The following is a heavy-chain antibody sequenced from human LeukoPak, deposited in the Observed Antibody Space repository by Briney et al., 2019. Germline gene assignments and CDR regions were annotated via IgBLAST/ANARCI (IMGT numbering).Heavy chain of an antibody. CDR3: ARGGSRIQLWSPYYYGMDV. D-gene: IGHD5-18*01. CDR2: INHSGST. J-gene: IGHJ6*02. CDR1: GGSFSGYY. V-gene: IGHV4-34*01. Sequence: SETLSLTCAVYGGSFSGYYWSWIRQPPGKGLEWIGEINHSGSTNYNPSLKSRVTISVDTSKNQFSPKLSSVTAADTAVYYCARGGSRIQLWSPYYYGMDVWGQGTTVTVSS.